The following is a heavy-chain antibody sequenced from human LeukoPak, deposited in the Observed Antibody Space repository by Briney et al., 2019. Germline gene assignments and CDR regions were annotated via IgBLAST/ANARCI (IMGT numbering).Heavy chain of an antibody. D-gene: IGHD5-24*01. V-gene: IGHV4-59*11. Sequence: PSETLSLTCTVSGGSISSHYWSWIRQPPGKGLEWIGYIYYSGSTNYNPSLKSRVTISVDTSKNQFSLKLSSVTAADTAVYYCARDERWLQRLGDAFDIWGQGTMVTVSS. J-gene: IGHJ3*02. CDR2: IYYSGST. CDR1: GGSISSHY. CDR3: ARDERWLQRLGDAFDI.